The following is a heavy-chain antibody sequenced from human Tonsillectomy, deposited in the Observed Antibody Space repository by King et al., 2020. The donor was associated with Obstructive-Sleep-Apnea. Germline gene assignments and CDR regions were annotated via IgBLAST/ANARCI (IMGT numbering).Heavy chain of an antibody. Sequence: VQLVESGAELKKPGESLKISCKAYGYSFSTYWIGWVRQLPGKGLEWMGVIYPGDSDTRYSPSFQGQVTISADKSITTAYLQWSSLKASDTAMYYCAKLALDSGGWYFGGGTDWLDLWGEGTLVTVTS. D-gene: IGHD6-19*01. CDR3: AKLALDSGGWYFGGGTDWLDL. CDR1: GYSFSTYW. J-gene: IGHJ5*02. V-gene: IGHV5-51*01. CDR2: IYPGDSDT.